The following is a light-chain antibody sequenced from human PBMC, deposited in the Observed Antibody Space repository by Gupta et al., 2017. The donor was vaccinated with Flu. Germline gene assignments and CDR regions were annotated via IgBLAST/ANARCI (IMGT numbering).Light chain of an antibody. CDR3: DTWEDSRSGNYV. J-gene: IGLJ1*01. V-gene: IGLV1-47*02. Sequence: QSSLTQPHSASGPPGQKVTISCSGSSYNIGNNYVYWYQRLPGTAPNLLIYRNNLRPAGVPARVSASQSGASSAIAISGLRAEEEADYFYDTWEDSRSGNYVFGTGTAVTVL. CDR1: SYNIGNNY. CDR2: RNN.